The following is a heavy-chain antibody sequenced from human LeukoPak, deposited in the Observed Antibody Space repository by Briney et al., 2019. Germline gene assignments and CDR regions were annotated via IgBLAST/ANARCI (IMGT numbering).Heavy chain of an antibody. Sequence: PVGSLRLSCAASGFTFSSYSMNWVRQALGEGLEWVSSISSSSSYIYYADSVKGRFTISRDNAKNSLYLQINSLRAEDTAVYYCARGDYYGSGTPGYWGQGTLVTVSS. CDR3: ARGDYYGSGTPGY. D-gene: IGHD3-10*01. J-gene: IGHJ4*02. CDR2: ISSSSSYI. V-gene: IGHV3-21*01. CDR1: GFTFSSYS.